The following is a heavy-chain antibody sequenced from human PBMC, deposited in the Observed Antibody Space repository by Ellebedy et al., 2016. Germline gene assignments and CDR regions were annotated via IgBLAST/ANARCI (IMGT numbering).Heavy chain of an antibody. CDR2: INPNSGGT. CDR1: GYTFTGYY. J-gene: IGHJ4*02. CDR3: ARGGITMIECLDY. V-gene: IGHV1-2*04. D-gene: IGHD3-22*01. Sequence: ASVKVSCXASGYTFTGYYMHWVRQAPGQGLEWMGWINPNSGGTNYAQKFQGWVTMTRDTSISTAYMELSRLRSDDTAVYYCARGGITMIECLDYWGQGTLVTVSS.